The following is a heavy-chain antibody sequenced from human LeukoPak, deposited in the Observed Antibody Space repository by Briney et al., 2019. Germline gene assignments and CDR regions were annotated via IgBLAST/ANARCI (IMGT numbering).Heavy chain of an antibody. V-gene: IGHV4-59*01. CDR3: ARGVGATAFDP. CDR1: GGSISSYY. D-gene: IGHD1-26*01. J-gene: IGHJ5*02. CDR2: IYYSGST. Sequence: SETLSLTCTVSGGSISSYYWSWIRQPPGKGLEWIGYIYYSGSTNYNPSLKSRVTISVDTSKNQFSLKLSSVTAADTAAYYCARGVGATAFDPWGQGTLVTVSS.